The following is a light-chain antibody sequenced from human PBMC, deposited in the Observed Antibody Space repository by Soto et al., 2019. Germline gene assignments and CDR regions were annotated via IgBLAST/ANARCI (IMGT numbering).Light chain of an antibody. CDR3: QQYKSYSPWT. CDR2: DAS. CDR1: QGIIAW. J-gene: IGKJ1*01. Sequence: DIQMTQSPSTLSASVGDRVTITCRASQGIIAWLAWYQQKPGKAPKLLIFDASTLESGVPSRFSGSGSGTEFTLTISSLQPDDFATYYCQQYKSYSPWTFGQGTKVEIK. V-gene: IGKV1-5*01.